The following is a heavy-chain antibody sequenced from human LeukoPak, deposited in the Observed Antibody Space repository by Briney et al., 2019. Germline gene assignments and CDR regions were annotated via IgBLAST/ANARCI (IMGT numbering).Heavy chain of an antibody. CDR1: GFTFSSGS. CDR3: ARVVGYYMDV. CDR2: ISSSSTYI. Sequence: GGSLRLSCAASGFTFSSGSMNWVRQAPGKGLEWVSTISSSSTYIYYEDSVKGRFTISRDNAKNSLYLQMNSLRAEDTAVYYCARVVGYYMDVWGKGTTVTVSS. V-gene: IGHV3-21*01. J-gene: IGHJ6*03.